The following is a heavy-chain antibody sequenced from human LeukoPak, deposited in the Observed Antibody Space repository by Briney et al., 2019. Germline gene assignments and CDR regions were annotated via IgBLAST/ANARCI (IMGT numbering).Heavy chain of an antibody. D-gene: IGHD1-26*01. CDR2: IDKKDKGYATAT. CDR3: TRDSGTYNWFDP. J-gene: IGHJ5*02. V-gene: IGHV3-73*01. Sequence: SGGSLKLSCAASGFTFSGSAIHWVRQSSGKGLEWVGQIDKKDKGYATATAYAASVKGRFTISRDDSINTAYLQMKSLKTEDTALYYCTRDSGTYNWFDPWGQGTWSPSPQ. CDR1: GFTFSGSA.